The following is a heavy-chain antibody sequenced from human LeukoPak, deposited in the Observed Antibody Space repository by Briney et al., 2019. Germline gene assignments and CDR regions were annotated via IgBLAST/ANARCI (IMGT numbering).Heavy chain of an antibody. D-gene: IGHD3-16*01. CDR1: GYSISSDYY. J-gene: IGHJ6*03. CDR2: TYHSGST. CDR3: ARVGRLAYYMDV. Sequence: PSGTLSLTCAVSGYSISSDYYWGWIRQPPGKGLEWIGSTYHSGSTYYNPSLKSRVTISVDTSKNQFSLKLSSVTAADTALYYCARVGRLAYYMDVWGKGTTVTVSS. V-gene: IGHV4-38-2*01.